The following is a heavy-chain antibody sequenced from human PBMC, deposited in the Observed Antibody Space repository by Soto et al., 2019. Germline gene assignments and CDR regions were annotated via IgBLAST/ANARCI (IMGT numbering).Heavy chain of an antibody. Sequence: GESLKISCKGSGYSFTSYWIGWVRQMPGKGLEWMGIIYPGDSDTRYSPSFQGQVTISADKSISTAYLQWSSLKASDTAMYYCALEEAEYDNWFDPWGQGTLVTVSS. V-gene: IGHV5-51*01. J-gene: IGHJ5*02. D-gene: IGHD3-3*01. CDR1: GYSFTSYW. CDR2: IYPGDSDT. CDR3: ALEEAEYDNWFDP.